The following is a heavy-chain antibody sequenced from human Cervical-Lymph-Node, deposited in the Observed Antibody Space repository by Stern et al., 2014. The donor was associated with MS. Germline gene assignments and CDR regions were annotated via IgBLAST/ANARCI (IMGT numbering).Heavy chain of an antibody. CDR3: AHTTVTFDEAYGLDV. Sequence: ESGPTLVKPTQTLTLTCTFSGFSLNTSGEGVAWIRQPPGKALEWLAVIYWDADERYSPSLNSRLTIPKDTSKNQVVLTMANMDPVDTGTYYCAHTTVTFDEAYGLDVWGQGTTVTVSS. CDR2: IYWDADE. D-gene: IGHD4-17*01. J-gene: IGHJ6*02. V-gene: IGHV2-5*02. CDR1: GFSLNTSGEG.